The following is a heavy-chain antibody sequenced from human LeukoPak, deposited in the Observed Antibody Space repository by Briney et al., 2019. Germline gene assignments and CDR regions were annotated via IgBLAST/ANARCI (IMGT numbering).Heavy chain of an antibody. CDR2: IYYSGST. J-gene: IGHJ4*02. CDR1: GGSISSYY. D-gene: IGHD6-19*01. Sequence: SETLSLTCTVSGGSISSYYWSWIRQPPGKGLEWIGYIYYSGSTNYNPSLKSRVTISVDTSKNQFSLKPSSVTAADTAVYYCARLYGSGLFDYWGQGTLVTVSS. V-gene: IGHV4-59*08. CDR3: ARLYGSGLFDY.